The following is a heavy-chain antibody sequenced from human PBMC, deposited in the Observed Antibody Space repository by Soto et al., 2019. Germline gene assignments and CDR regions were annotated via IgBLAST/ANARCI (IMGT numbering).Heavy chain of an antibody. CDR3: TTAMSRVEMATIRTGYYFDY. V-gene: IGHV3-15*07. CDR2: IKTKIDPGTT. D-gene: IGHD5-12*01. CDR1: GFSFSNAW. Sequence: EVQLVESGGGLVKPGGSLRLSCAASGFSFSNAWMNWVRQAPGKGLEWVGRIKTKIDPGTTDYAAPVKGRFTISRDDSKNTLYLQMKSLKTEDTAVYYCTTAMSRVEMATIRTGYYFDYWGQGTLVSVSS. J-gene: IGHJ4*02.